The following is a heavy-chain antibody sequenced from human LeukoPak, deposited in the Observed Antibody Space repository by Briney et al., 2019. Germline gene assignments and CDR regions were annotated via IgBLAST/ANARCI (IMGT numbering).Heavy chain of an antibody. CDR1: GGSISSSSYY. CDR2: IYYSGST. Sequence: PSETLSLTCTVSGGSISSSSYYWGWIRQPPGKGLEWIGSIYYSGSTYYNPSLKSRVTISVDTSKNQFSLKLSSVAAADTAVYYCAIGPAMVRGEGFDYWGQGTLVTVSS. V-gene: IGHV4-39*07. J-gene: IGHJ4*02. D-gene: IGHD3-10*01. CDR3: AIGPAMVRGEGFDY.